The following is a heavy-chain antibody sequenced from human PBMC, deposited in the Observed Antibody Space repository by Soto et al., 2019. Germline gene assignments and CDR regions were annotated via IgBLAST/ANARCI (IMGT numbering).Heavy chain of an antibody. CDR3: TTDLNYDILTGLDF. CDR1: GFTFSNAW. Sequence: EVQLVESGGGLVKPGGSLRLSCAASGFTFSNAWMSWVRQAPGKGLEWVGRIKSKTDDGATDYAAPVKGRFTISRDDSKTPLYLQMNSLKSQDTAVYYCTTDLNYDILTGLDFWGQGTLVTVSS. D-gene: IGHD3-9*01. J-gene: IGHJ4*02. V-gene: IGHV3-15*01. CDR2: IKSKTDDGAT.